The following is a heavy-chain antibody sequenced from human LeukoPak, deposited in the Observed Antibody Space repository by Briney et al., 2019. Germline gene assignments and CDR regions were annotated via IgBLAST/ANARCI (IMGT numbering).Heavy chain of an antibody. CDR1: GYTFTSYG. CDR3: ARDPFTIFGVVINWFDP. Sequence: GASVKVSCKASGYTFTSYGISWVRQAPGQGLEWMGWISAYNGNKNYAQKLQGRVTMTTDTSKSKAYMELRSLRSDDTAVYYCARDPFTIFGVVINWFDPWGQGTLVTVSS. J-gene: IGHJ5*02. CDR2: ISAYNGNK. V-gene: IGHV1-18*01. D-gene: IGHD3-3*01.